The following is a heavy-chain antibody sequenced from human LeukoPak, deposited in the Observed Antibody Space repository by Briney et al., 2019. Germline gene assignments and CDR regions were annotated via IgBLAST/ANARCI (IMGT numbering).Heavy chain of an antibody. Sequence: SETLSLTCTVSGGCISSSSYYWGWIRQPPGKGLEWIGSIYYVGSTFYNPSLKSRVTISVDTSKNQFSLSLSSVPAADTAIYYCARHVRATAVIDFWDQGTLVTVSS. J-gene: IGHJ4*02. CDR2: IYYVGST. CDR3: ARHVRATAVIDF. CDR1: GGCISSSSYY. D-gene: IGHD6-13*01. V-gene: IGHV4-39*01.